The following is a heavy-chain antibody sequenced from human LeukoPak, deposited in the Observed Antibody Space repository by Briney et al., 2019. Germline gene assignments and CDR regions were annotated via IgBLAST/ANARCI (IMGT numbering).Heavy chain of an antibody. CDR3: TTAYSGTYPLVY. CDR2: IKTKTDGGTT. V-gene: IGHV3-15*01. D-gene: IGHD1-26*01. J-gene: IGHJ4*02. CDR1: GFTFTNAW. Sequence: GGSLRLSCAASGFTFTNAWMSWVRQAPGKGLEWVGRIKTKTDGGTTDYAAPVKGRFTISRDDSKNTLYLQMNSLKTEDTAVYSCTTAYSGTYPLVYWGQGNLVTVPS.